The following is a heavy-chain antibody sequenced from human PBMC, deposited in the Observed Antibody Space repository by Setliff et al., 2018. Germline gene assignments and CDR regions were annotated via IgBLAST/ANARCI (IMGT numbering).Heavy chain of an antibody. CDR3: ASSLEFYYDTNGFYGFDY. CDR1: GFTFSDYN. V-gene: IGHV3-48*04. D-gene: IGHD3-22*01. Sequence: QPGGSLRLSCAASGFTFSDYNMNWVRQAPGKGLEWLSYISSSSGTIFYADSVKGRFITSRDNAKNTLYLQMKSLRAEDTAVYYCASSLEFYYDTNGFYGFDYWGQGTRVTVSS. J-gene: IGHJ4*02. CDR2: ISSSSGTI.